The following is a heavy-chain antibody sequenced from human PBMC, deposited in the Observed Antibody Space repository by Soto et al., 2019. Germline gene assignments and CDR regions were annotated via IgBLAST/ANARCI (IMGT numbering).Heavy chain of an antibody. J-gene: IGHJ4*02. CDR2: IIPILGIA. Sequence: QVQLVQSGAEVKKPGSSVKVSCKASGGTFSSYTISWVRQAPGQGLEWMGRIIPILGIANYAQKFQGRVTITADKSTSTAYMELSSLRSEDTTVYYCAREGEDTAMDNPSYYFDYWGQGTLVTVSS. D-gene: IGHD5-18*01. CDR1: GGTFSSYT. V-gene: IGHV1-69*08. CDR3: AREGEDTAMDNPSYYFDY.